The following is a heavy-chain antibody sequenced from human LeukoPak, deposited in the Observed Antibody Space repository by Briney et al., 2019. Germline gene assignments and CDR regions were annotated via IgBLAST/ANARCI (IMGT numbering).Heavy chain of an antibody. D-gene: IGHD3-3*01. CDR2: ISSSGSTI. V-gene: IGHV3-48*03. CDR3: ARGYAYDFWSGGSTDYMDV. J-gene: IGHJ6*03. Sequence: GGSLRLSCAASGFTFSSYEMNWVRQAPGKGLEWVSYISSSGSTIYYADSVKGRFTIFRDNAKNSLYLQMNSLRAEDTAVYYCARGYAYDFWSGGSTDYMDVWGKGTTVTVSS. CDR1: GFTFSSYE.